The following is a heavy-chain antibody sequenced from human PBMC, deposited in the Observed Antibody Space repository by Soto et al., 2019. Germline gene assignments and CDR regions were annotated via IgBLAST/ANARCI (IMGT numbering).Heavy chain of an antibody. J-gene: IGHJ3*02. CDR2: IIPIFGTA. CDR3: ASRRRIPEAAAQPIDAFDI. V-gene: IGHV1-69*13. D-gene: IGHD6-13*01. CDR1: GGTFSSYA. Sequence: ASVKVSCKASGGTFSSYAISWVRQAPGQGLEWMGGIIPIFGTANYAQKFQGRVTITADESTSTAYMELSSLRSEDTAVYYCASRRRIPEAAAQPIDAFDIWGQGTMVTVSS.